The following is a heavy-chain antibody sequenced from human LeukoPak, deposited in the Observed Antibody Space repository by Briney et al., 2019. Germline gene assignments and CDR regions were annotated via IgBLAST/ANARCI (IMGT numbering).Heavy chain of an antibody. CDR1: GGSISSYY. J-gene: IGHJ4*02. CDR3: ARDGPLSRFDY. Sequence: SETPSLTCTVSGGSISSYYWSWIRQPPGKGLEWIGYIYYSGSTNYNPSLKSRVTISVDTSKNQFSLKLSSVTAADTAVYYCARDGPLSRFDYWGQGTLVTVSS. CDR2: IYYSGST. D-gene: IGHD3-16*01. V-gene: IGHV4-59*01.